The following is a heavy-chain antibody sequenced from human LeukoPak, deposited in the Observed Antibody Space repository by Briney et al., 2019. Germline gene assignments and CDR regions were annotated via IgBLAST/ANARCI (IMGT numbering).Heavy chain of an antibody. CDR1: GFTFSFYT. Sequence: GGSLRLSCAASGFTFSFYTMSWVRKAPGKGLEWVSGLSGSGGSTYYSDSVKGRFTISRDNSKNTMYLQMNSLRAEDTAVYYCAQDRAWIEFYFWGQGTLVTVSS. J-gene: IGHJ4*02. CDR2: LSGSGGST. CDR3: AQDRAWIEFYF. V-gene: IGHV3-23*01. D-gene: IGHD2/OR15-2a*01.